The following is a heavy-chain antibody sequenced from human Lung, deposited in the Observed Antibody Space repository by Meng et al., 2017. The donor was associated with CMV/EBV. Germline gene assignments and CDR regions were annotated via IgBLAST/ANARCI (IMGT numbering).Heavy chain of an antibody. CDR2: TIPMFGTP. CDR3: ARLDKHVGDYFYYGMDV. CDR1: GGTFSTYS. V-gene: IGHV1-69*05. Sequence: SXXVSCKASGGTFSTYSINWMRQAPGQGLEWMGGTIPMFGTPNYAQKFQGRVTITTDESTSTAYMELSSLRSEDTAVYYCARLDKHVGDYFYYGMDVWGQGTTVTVSS. J-gene: IGHJ6*02. D-gene: IGHD3-10*01.